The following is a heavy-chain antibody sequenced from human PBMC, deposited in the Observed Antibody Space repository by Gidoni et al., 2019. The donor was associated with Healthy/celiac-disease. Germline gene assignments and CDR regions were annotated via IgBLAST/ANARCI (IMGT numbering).Heavy chain of an antibody. CDR1: GGTFSSSA. CDR2: IIPIFGTA. Sequence: QVQLVQSGAEVKKPGSSVTVSCKASGGTFSSSAIRWVRQAPGQGLEWMGGIIPIFGTANYAQKFQGRVTITADESTSTAYMELSSLRSEDTAVYYCARVDYYDSSGYYGAGPFDYWGQGILVTVSS. CDR3: ARVDYYDSSGYYGAGPFDY. J-gene: IGHJ4*02. D-gene: IGHD3-22*01. V-gene: IGHV1-69*01.